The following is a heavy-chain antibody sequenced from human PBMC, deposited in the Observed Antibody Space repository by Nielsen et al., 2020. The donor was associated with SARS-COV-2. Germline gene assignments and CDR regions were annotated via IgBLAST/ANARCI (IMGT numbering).Heavy chain of an antibody. Sequence: SETLSLTCTVSGGSISSGGYYWSWIRQHPGKGLEWIGYIYYSGSTYYNPSLKSRVTISVDTSKNQFSLKPSSVTAADTAVYYCAREADGGNSDYWGQGTLVTVSS. J-gene: IGHJ4*02. CDR1: GGSISSGGYY. CDR3: AREADGGNSDY. D-gene: IGHD4-23*01. CDR2: IYYSGST. V-gene: IGHV4-31*03.